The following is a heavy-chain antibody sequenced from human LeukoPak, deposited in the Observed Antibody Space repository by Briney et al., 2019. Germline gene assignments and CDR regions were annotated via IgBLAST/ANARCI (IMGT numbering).Heavy chain of an antibody. Sequence: GGSRRLSCTAAGFTFGDYAISWARQAPGQGLEWLGFIRSKVYGETTVYAASVKGRFTVSRDDSNNLAYLEMNSLQTEDTAMYYCTRLVPYLDYWGQGTLVTVSS. CDR2: IRSKVYGETT. CDR3: TRLVPYLDY. CDR1: GFTFGDYA. D-gene: IGHD2-2*01. J-gene: IGHJ4*02. V-gene: IGHV3-49*04.